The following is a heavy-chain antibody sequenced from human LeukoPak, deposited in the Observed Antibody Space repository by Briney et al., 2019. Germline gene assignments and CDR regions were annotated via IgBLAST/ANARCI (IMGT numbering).Heavy chain of an antibody. Sequence: PGGSLRLSCAASGFTFSGSDMHWVRLASGRGLEWVGRIRSKANSYATAYAASVKGRFTISRDDSKNTAYLQMNSLKTEDTAVYYCSRSPYSSSGLDYWGQGTLVTVSS. J-gene: IGHJ4*02. CDR1: GFTFSGSD. D-gene: IGHD6-6*01. CDR2: IRSKANSYAT. CDR3: SRSPYSSSGLDY. V-gene: IGHV3-73*01.